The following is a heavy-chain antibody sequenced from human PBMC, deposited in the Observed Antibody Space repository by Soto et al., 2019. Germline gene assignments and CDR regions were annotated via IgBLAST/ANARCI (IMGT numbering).Heavy chain of an antibody. CDR3: AKDPIYCSGGSCYSNRFDP. J-gene: IGHJ5*02. V-gene: IGHV3-23*01. CDR2: ISGSGGST. Sequence: PGGSLRLSCAASGFTFSSYAMSWVRQAPGKGLEWVSAISGSGGSTYYADSVKGRFTISRDNSKNTLYLQMNSLRAEDTAVYYCAKDPIYCSGGSCYSNRFDPWGQGTLVTVSS. D-gene: IGHD2-15*01. CDR1: GFTFSSYA.